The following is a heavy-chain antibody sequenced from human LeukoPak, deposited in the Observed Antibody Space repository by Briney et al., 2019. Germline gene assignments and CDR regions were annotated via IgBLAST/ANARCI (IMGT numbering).Heavy chain of an antibody. Sequence: SGTLSLTCAVSGGSISSSNWWSWVRQPPGKGLEWIGYIYYSGSTNYNPSLKSRVTISVDTSKNQFSLKLSSVTAADTAVYYCARSLYGDFFDYWGQGTLVTVSS. V-gene: IGHV4-4*02. CDR2: IYYSGST. J-gene: IGHJ4*02. CDR1: GGSISSSNW. CDR3: ARSLYGDFFDY. D-gene: IGHD4-17*01.